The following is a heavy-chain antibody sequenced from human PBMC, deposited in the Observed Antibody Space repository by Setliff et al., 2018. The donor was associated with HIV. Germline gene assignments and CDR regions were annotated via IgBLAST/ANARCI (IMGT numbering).Heavy chain of an antibody. CDR3: ARLGSGWHWVTRIDY. J-gene: IGHJ4*02. D-gene: IGHD6-19*01. Sequence: PSETLSLTCTISGASITDYFWNWIRQPAGKGLEWIGRIHSSGSFNTNPSLESRVSMSVETSKNQVSLNLSSVTAADTAIYYCARLGSGWHWVTRIDYWGRGTLVTVSS. CDR2: IHSSGSF. V-gene: IGHV4-4*07. CDR1: GASITDYF.